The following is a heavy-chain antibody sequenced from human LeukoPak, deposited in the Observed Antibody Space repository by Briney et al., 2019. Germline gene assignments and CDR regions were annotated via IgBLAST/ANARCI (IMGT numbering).Heavy chain of an antibody. Sequence: GGSLRLSCAASGFTFSSYGMHWVRQAPGKGLEWVAVISYDGSNKYYADSVKGRFTISRDNSKNTLYLQMNSLRAEDTAVYYCAKGWGYYETSPLDPWGQGTLVTVSS. J-gene: IGHJ5*02. V-gene: IGHV3-30*18. D-gene: IGHD3-22*01. CDR1: GFTFSSYG. CDR2: ISYDGSNK. CDR3: AKGWGYYETSPLDP.